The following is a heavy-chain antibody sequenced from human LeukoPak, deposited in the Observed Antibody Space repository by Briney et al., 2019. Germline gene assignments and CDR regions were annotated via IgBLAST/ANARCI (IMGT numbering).Heavy chain of an antibody. CDR3: ARAAPYYYDCSGYSAFDS. D-gene: IGHD3-22*01. J-gene: IGHJ3*02. Sequence: GRSLRLSCAASGLTFSSYAMHWVRQAPGKGLEWVAVISYDGSNKYYADSVKGRFTISRDNSKNTLYLQMNSLRAEDTAVYYCARAAPYYYDCSGYSAFDSWGQGTMVTVSA. V-gene: IGHV3-30-3*01. CDR2: ISYDGSNK. CDR1: GLTFSSYA.